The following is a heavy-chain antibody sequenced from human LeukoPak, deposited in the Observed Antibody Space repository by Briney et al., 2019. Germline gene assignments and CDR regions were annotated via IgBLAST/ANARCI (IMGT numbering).Heavy chain of an antibody. Sequence: ASVKVSCKASGYTFTSYDINWVRQATGQGREWMGWMNPNSGNTGYAQKFQGRVTITRNTSISTAYMELSSLRSEDTAVYYCARGQTHSSSWTVYYYYYMDVWGKGTTVTVSS. CDR3: ARGQTHSSSWTVYYYYYMDV. J-gene: IGHJ6*03. CDR2: MNPNSGNT. D-gene: IGHD6-13*01. V-gene: IGHV1-8*03. CDR1: GYTFTSYD.